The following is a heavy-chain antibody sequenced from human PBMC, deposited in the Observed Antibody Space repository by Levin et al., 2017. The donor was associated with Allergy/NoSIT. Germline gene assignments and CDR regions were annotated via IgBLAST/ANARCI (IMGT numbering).Heavy chain of an antibody. V-gene: IGHV4-34*01. CDR3: ARGKGHSSGYSVDYFDY. CDR1: GGSFSGYY. J-gene: IGHJ4*02. CDR2: INHSGST. D-gene: IGHD3-22*01. Sequence: SQTLSLTCAVYGGSFSGYYWSWIRQPPGKGLEWIGEINHSGSTNYNPSLKSRVTISVDTSKNQFSLKLSSVTAADTAVYYCARGKGHSSGYSVDYFDYWGQGTLVTVSS.